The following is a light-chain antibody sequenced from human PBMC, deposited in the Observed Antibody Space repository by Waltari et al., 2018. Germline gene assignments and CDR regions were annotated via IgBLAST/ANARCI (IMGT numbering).Light chain of an antibody. CDR2: ANY. V-gene: IGLV1-44*01. J-gene: IGLJ3*02. CDR3: ATWDDSLNGRV. Sequence: QSVLTQPPLASGTPGQRVTISCSGNSSNIGINTVTWYQQLPATAPKLLIYANYHRPSGVPDRFSASKSDTSASLAISGLQSEDEADYFCATWDDSLNGRVFGGGTKLAVL. CDR1: SSNIGINT.